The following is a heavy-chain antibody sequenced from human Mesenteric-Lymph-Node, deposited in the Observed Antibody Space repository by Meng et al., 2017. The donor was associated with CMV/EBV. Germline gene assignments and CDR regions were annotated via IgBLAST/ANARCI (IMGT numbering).Heavy chain of an antibody. V-gene: IGHV4-34*01. CDR1: GGSFSGYY. J-gene: IGHJ4*02. CDR3: ARGYPMTVFDY. Sequence: LTCAVYGGSFSGYYWGWIRQPPGKGLEWIGEISDSGSTNYNPSLKSRVTISIDTSTNQFSLKLNSMTAADTAVYYCARGYPMTVFDYWGQGTLVTSPQ. CDR2: ISDSGST. D-gene: IGHD2-21*02.